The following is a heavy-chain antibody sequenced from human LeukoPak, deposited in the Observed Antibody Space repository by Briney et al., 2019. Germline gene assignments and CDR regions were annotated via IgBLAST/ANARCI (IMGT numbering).Heavy chain of an antibody. CDR2: ISYDGSNK. Sequence: GGSLRLSCAASGFTFSSYAMHWVRQAPGKGLEWVAVISYDGSNKYYADSVKGRFTISRDNSKNTLYLQMNSLRAEDTAVYYCARSIDPQFPWFDPWGQGTLVTVSS. V-gene: IGHV3-30-3*01. J-gene: IGHJ5*02. CDR1: GFTFSSYA. CDR3: ARSIDPQFPWFDP.